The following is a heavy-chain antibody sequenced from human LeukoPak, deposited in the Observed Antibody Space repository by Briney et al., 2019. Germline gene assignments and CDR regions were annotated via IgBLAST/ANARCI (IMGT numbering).Heavy chain of an antibody. J-gene: IGHJ6*03. V-gene: IGHV4-59*01. Sequence: NTSETLSLTCIVSGGSISNYYWTWIRQPPGKGLEWIGYIYYTGSTNYNPSLKSRVTMSIDMSKNQFSLKLTSVTAADTALYYCARVYTDGYYYYYYMDVWGKGTTVTISS. CDR3: ARVYTDGYYYYYYMDV. D-gene: IGHD1-14*01. CDR2: IYYTGST. CDR1: GGSISNYY.